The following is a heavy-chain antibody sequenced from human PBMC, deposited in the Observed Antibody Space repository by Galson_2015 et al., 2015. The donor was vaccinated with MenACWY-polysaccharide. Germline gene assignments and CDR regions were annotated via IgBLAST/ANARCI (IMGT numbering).Heavy chain of an antibody. CDR2: ISNSGNDM. Sequence: SLRLSCAASGFRINTYYMNWVRQPPGKGLEWVSSISNSGNDMQYTVSVRGRFTISRDIAKNSLFLQMNSLGVEDTAIYYCAKDFHNYGMDVWGHGTTVTVSS. CDR1: GFRINTYY. D-gene: IGHD5-24*01. J-gene: IGHJ6*02. V-gene: IGHV3-21*06. CDR3: AKDFHNYGMDV.